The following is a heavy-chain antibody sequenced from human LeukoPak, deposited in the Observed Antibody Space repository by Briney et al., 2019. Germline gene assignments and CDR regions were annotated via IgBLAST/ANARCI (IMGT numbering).Heavy chain of an antibody. Sequence: GGSLRLSCAASGFTFSSYAMSWVRQAPGKSLEWVSGIGGSGSRTYYADSVKGRFTIPRVNSKNTLYLQMNSLRAEDTAIYYCAKKYGVTVYGSGLNYFDYWGQGTLVTVSS. CDR3: AKKYGVTVYGSGLNYFDY. CDR2: IGGSGSRT. V-gene: IGHV3-23*01. D-gene: IGHD6-19*01. CDR1: GFTFSSYA. J-gene: IGHJ4*02.